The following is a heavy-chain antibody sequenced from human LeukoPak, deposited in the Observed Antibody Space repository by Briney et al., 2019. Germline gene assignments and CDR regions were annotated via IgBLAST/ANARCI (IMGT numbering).Heavy chain of an antibody. J-gene: IGHJ3*02. CDR1: GYTFTGYY. CDR2: INPSSGGT. CDR3: ARGASPKGSDAFDI. Sequence: ASVKVSCKASGYTFTGYYMHWVRQAPGQGLEWMGWINPSSGGTNYAQKFQGWVTMTRDTSISTAYMELSRLRSDDTAVYYCARGASPKGSDAFDIWGQGTMVTVSS. V-gene: IGHV1-2*04. D-gene: IGHD3-10*01.